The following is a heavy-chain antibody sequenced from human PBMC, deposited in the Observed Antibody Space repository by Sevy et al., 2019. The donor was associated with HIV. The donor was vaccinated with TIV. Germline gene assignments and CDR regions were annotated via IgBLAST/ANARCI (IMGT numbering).Heavy chain of an antibody. D-gene: IGHD2-15*01. CDR3: ARVRCSGGSCYSRASFDY. CDR1: GGSISSYY. J-gene: IGHJ4*02. Sequence: SETLSLTCTVSGGSISSYYWSWIRQPPGKGLEWIGYIYYSGSTNYNPSLKSRVTISVDTSKNQFSLKLSSVTAADTAVYYCARVRCSGGSCYSRASFDYWGQGTLVTISS. V-gene: IGHV4-59*01. CDR2: IYYSGST.